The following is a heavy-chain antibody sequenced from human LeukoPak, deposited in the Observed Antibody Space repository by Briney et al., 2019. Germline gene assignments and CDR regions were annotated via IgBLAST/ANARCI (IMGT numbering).Heavy chain of an antibody. J-gene: IGHJ4*01. CDR1: GFTFSNYN. Sequence: PGGALRLSCAASGFTFSNYNLNWVRQAPGKGLEWVSSSRRSGGSTYYAESVRVRLTISRDNAESSVYLHVNRLRVEDTAIYYCVRGDKRDYWGQGTLVTVAS. CDR2: SRRSGGST. V-gene: IGHV3-21*01. D-gene: IGHD5-24*01. CDR3: VRGDKRDY.